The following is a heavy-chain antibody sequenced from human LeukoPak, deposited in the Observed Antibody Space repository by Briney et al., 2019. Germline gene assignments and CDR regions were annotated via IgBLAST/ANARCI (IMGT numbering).Heavy chain of an antibody. D-gene: IGHD3-16*02. Sequence: ASVKVSCKASGYTFTSYGISWVRQAPGQGLEWMGWISAYNGNTNCAQKLQGRVTMTTDTSTSTAYMELRSLRSDDTAVYYCARDLYYDYVWGSYRYPPDAFDIWGQGTMVTVSS. CDR3: ARDLYYDYVWGSYRYPPDAFDI. CDR1: GYTFTSYG. V-gene: IGHV1-18*01. CDR2: ISAYNGNT. J-gene: IGHJ3*02.